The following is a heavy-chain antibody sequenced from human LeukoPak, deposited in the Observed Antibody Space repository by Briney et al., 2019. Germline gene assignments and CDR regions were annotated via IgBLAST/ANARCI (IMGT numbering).Heavy chain of an antibody. CDR2: IKQDRSEK. CDR3: ARDLGQYYDTSDNWFDP. J-gene: IGHJ5*02. Sequence: GGSLRLSCAASGFTFSSYAMSWVRQAPGKGLEWVANIKQDRSEKYYVDSVKGRFTISRDNAKNSLYLQMNSLRAEDTAVYYCARDLGQYYDTSDNWFDPWGQGTLVTVSS. D-gene: IGHD3-22*01. CDR1: GFTFSSYA. V-gene: IGHV3-7*01.